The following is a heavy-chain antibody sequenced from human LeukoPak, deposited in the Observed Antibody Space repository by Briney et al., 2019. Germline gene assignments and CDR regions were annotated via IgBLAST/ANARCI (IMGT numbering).Heavy chain of an antibody. CDR3: ARSPLEATYGDYEGSWLDP. D-gene: IGHD4-17*01. J-gene: IGHJ5*02. Sequence: SETLSLTCTVSGGSISSGGYYWSWIRQHPGKGPEWTGYIYYSGSTYYNPSLKSRVTISVDTSKNQFSLKLSSVTAADTAVYYCARSPLEATYGDYEGSWLDPWGQGTLVTVSS. CDR2: IYYSGST. V-gene: IGHV4-31*03. CDR1: GGSISSGGYY.